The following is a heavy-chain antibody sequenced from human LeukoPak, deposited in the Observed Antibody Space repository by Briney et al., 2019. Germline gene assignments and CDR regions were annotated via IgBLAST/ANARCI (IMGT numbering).Heavy chain of an antibody. CDR1: GYSISSGYY. D-gene: IGHD2-2*01. CDR2: IYHSGST. V-gene: IGHV4-38-2*02. Sequence: PSETLSLACTVSGYSISSGYYWGWIRQPPGKGLEWIGSIYHSGSTNYNPSLKSRVTMSVDTSKNQFSLKLSSVTAADTAVYYCARDHHLGYCSSTSCPDNYYYMDVWGKGTTVTVSS. J-gene: IGHJ6*03. CDR3: ARDHHLGYCSSTSCPDNYYYMDV.